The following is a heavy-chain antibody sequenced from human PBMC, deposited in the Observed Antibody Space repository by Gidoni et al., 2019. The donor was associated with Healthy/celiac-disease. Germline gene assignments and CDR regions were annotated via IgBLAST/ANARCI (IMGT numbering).Heavy chain of an antibody. CDR3: ARGGGSGIVVVPAGVH. CDR1: GGSFSRYY. J-gene: IGHJ4*02. D-gene: IGHD2-2*01. Sequence: QVQLQQWGAGLLTPSETLSLTCAVYGGSFSRYYWSWIRQPPGKGLEWTGSINHSGGTNYNPSLKGRVTISVDTSKNQFSLKLSSVTAADTAVYYCARGGGSGIVVVPAGVHWGQGTLVTVSS. V-gene: IGHV4-34*01. CDR2: INHSGGT.